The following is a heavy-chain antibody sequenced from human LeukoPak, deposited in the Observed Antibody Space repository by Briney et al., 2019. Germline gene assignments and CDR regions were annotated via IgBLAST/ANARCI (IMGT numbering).Heavy chain of an antibody. CDR3: AREENYNVDY. J-gene: IGHJ4*02. Sequence: SETLSLTCTVSGGSISSGGYYWSWIRQPPGKGLEWIGYIYYSGSTNYNPSLKSRVTMSVDTSKNQFSLKLTSVTAADTAVYYCAREENYNVDYWGQGTLVTVSS. D-gene: IGHD1-7*01. CDR1: GGSISSGGYY. CDR2: IYYSGST. V-gene: IGHV4-61*08.